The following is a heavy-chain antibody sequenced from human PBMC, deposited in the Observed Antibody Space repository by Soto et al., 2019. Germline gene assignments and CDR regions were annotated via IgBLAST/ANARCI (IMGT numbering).Heavy chain of an antibody. Sequence: ASVKVSCKASGGTFSSYTISWVRQAPGQGLEWMGRNNAGNGNTKYSQKFQGRVTITRDTSASTAYMELSSLRSEDTAVYYCARGGLALMDVWGQGTTVTVSS. CDR3: ARGGLALMDV. V-gene: IGHV1-3*01. D-gene: IGHD3-16*01. CDR2: NNAGNGNT. J-gene: IGHJ6*02. CDR1: GGTFSSYT.